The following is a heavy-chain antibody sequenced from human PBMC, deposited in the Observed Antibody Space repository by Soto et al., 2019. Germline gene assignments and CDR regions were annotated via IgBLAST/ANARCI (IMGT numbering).Heavy chain of an antibody. V-gene: IGHV3-30-3*01. CDR3: AREERIQLWFQSTGDAAFDY. CDR2: ISYDGSNK. J-gene: IGHJ4*02. D-gene: IGHD5-18*01. CDR1: GFTFSSYA. Sequence: ESGGGVVQPGRSLRLSCAASGFTFSSYAMHWVRQAPGKGLEWVAVISYDGSNKYYADSVKGRFTISRDNSKNTLYLQMNSLRAEDTAVYYCAREERIQLWFQSTGDAAFDYWGQGTLVTVSS.